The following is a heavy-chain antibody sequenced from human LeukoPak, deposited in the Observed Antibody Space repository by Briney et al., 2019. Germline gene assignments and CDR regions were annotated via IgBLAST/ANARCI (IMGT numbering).Heavy chain of an antibody. J-gene: IGHJ4*02. D-gene: IGHD5-18*01. CDR3: VRDSGYRSLDS. CDR1: GVTFSNYW. V-gene: IGHV3-7*01. CDR2: VSPDESEK. Sequence: GGSLRLSCVASGVTFSNYWMTWVRQAPGRGLEYLAKVSPDESEKYYVDSVRGRFTISRDNAKNSLYLLMNSLRGEDTALYYCVRDSGYRSLDSWGQGTLVTVSS.